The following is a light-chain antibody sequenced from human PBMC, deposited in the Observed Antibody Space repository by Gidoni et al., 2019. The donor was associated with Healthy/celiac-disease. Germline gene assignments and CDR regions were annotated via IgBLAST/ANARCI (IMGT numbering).Light chain of an antibody. Sequence: QSALTRPASVSGSPGQSITISCTGTSSDVGGYNYVPWSQQHPGKAPKLMIYDVSNRPSGVANRFSGSKSGNTTSLTITGLQAEDEADYYCSSYTSSSTLVVFGGGTKLTVL. CDR2: DVS. V-gene: IGLV2-14*03. J-gene: IGLJ2*01. CDR3: SSYTSSSTLVV. CDR1: SSDVGGYNY.